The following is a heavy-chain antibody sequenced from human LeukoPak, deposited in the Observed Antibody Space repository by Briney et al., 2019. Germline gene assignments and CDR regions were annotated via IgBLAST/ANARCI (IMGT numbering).Heavy chain of an antibody. J-gene: IGHJ4*02. CDR3: ARVPYDSSGYDAHFDY. D-gene: IGHD3-22*01. V-gene: IGHV1-46*01. Sequence: APVKVSCKASGYSFTRYYLHWVRQAPGQGFEWMGLINPGSGSTYYAQKFQGRVTMTRDTSISTAYMELSSLRSDDTAVYYCARVPYDSSGYDAHFDYWGQGTLVTVSS. CDR2: INPGSGST. CDR1: GYSFTRYY.